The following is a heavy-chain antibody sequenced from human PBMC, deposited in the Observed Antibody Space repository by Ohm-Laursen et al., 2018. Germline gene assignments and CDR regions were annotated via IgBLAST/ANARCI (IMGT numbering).Heavy chain of an antibody. D-gene: IGHD7-27*01. V-gene: IGHV1-2*02. CDR2: INPNSGGT. J-gene: IGHJ4*02. CDR3: ARDLGLVGTNWGYYFNY. Sequence: ASVKVSCKASGGTFSSYAISWVRQAPGQGLEWMGGINPNSGGTNYAQKFQGRVTMTRDTSTSTVYMELSSLRSEDTAVYYCARDLGLVGTNWGYYFNYWGQGTLVTVSS. CDR1: GGTFSSYA.